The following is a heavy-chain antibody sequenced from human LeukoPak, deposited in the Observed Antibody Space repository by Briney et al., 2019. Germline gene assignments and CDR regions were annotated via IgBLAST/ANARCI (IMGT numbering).Heavy chain of an antibody. J-gene: IGHJ4*02. D-gene: IGHD2-2*01. CDR1: GFTFSSYW. CDR2: ISSTSSVI. Sequence: PGGSLRLSCAASGFTFSSYWMNWVRQAPGKGLEWVSYISSTSSVIYYADSVKGRFTVSRDNAKNSLYLQMNSLRAEDTAVYYCARNLPAADYWGQGTLVTVSS. CDR3: ARNLPAADY. V-gene: IGHV3-48*04.